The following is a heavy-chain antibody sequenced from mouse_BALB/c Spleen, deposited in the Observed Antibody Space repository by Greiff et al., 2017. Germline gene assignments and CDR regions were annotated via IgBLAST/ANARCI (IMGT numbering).Heavy chain of an antibody. CDR2: IDPANGNT. V-gene: IGHV14-3*02. CDR3: ARPTVVATRGFAY. J-gene: IGHJ3*01. D-gene: IGHD1-1*01. Sequence: EVQLKESGAELVKPGASVKLSCTASGFNIKDTYMHWVKQRPEQGLEWIGRIDPANGNTKYDPKFQGKATITADTSSNTAYLQLSSLTSEDTAVYYCARPTVVATRGFAYWGQGTLVTVSA. CDR1: GFNIKDTY.